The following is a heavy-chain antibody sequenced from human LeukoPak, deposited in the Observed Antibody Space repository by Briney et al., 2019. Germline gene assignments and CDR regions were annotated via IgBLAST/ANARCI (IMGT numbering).Heavy chain of an antibody. CDR2: IYYSGST. D-gene: IGHD2-15*01. J-gene: IGHJ4*02. Sequence: SETLSLTCTVSGGSISSYYWSWIRQPPGKGLEWIGYIYYSGSTNYNPSLKSRVTISVDTSKNQFSLKLSSVTAADTAVYYCARLKMEIRDMLLDYCGQGTLVTVSS. CDR1: GGSISSYY. V-gene: IGHV4-59*08. CDR3: ARLKMEIRDMLLDY.